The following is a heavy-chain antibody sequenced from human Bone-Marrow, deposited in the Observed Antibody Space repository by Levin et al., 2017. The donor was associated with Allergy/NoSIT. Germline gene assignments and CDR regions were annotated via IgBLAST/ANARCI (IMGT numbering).Heavy chain of an antibody. CDR2: ISYDGSNK. D-gene: IGHD6-13*01. V-gene: IGHV3-30*04. CDR3: ARDGGFKEYSSSWYEFRWFDP. Sequence: GGSLRLSCAASGFTFSSYAMHWVRQAPGKGLEWVAVISYDGSNKYYADSVKGRFTISRDNSKNTLYLQMNSLRAEDTAVYYCARDGGFKEYSSSWYEFRWFDPWGQGTLVTVSS. CDR1: GFTFSSYA. J-gene: IGHJ5*02.